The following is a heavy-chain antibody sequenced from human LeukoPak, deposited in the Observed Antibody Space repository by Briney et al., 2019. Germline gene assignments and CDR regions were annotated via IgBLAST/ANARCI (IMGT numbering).Heavy chain of an antibody. CDR1: GFTFSSYS. CDR2: ISSSSSSYI. Sequence: GGSLRLSCAASGFTFSSYSMNWVRQAPGKGLEWVSSISSSSSSYIYYADSVKGRFTISRDNAKNSLYLQMNSLRAEDTAVYYCARDFGPVNWFDPWGQGTLVTVSS. J-gene: IGHJ5*02. V-gene: IGHV3-21*01. CDR3: ARDFGPVNWFDP. D-gene: IGHD3-10*01.